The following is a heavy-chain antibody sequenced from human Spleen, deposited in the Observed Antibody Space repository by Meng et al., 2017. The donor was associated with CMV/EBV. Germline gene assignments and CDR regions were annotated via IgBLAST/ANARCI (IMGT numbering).Heavy chain of an antibody. CDR2: IYPGDSDT. CDR1: GYSFTNYW. Sequence: GESLKISCKGSGYSFTNYWIGWVRQMPGKGLEWMGIIYPGDSDTRYSPSFQGQVTISADKSISTADLQWSSLKDSDTAMYYCARPPIAAAGTTSFDYWGQGTLVTVSS. J-gene: IGHJ4*02. V-gene: IGHV5-51*01. CDR3: ARPPIAAAGTTSFDY. D-gene: IGHD6-13*01.